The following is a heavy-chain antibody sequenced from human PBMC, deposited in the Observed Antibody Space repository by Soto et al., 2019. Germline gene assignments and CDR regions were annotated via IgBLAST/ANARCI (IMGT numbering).Heavy chain of an antibody. D-gene: IGHD1-26*01. CDR2: IIPIFGTA. CDR1: GGTFSSYA. Sequence: SVKVSCKASGGTFSSYAISWVRQAPGQGLEWMGGIIPIFGTANYAQKFQGRVTITADESTSTAYMELSSLRSEDTAVYYCARDVSGIVGAPGYYGMDVWGQGTTVTVSS. V-gene: IGHV1-69*13. CDR3: ARDVSGIVGAPGYYGMDV. J-gene: IGHJ6*02.